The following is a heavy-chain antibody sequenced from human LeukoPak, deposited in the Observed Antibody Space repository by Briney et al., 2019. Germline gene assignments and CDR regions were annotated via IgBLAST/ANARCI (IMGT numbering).Heavy chain of an antibody. D-gene: IGHD3-9*01. CDR1: GYSFTSYW. V-gene: IGHV5-51*01. CDR2: IYPGDSDT. CDR3: VRQRTRDYDILTGYYYHGMDV. Sequence: GESLKISCKGSGYSFTSYWIGWVRQMPGKGLEWMGIIYPGDSDTRYSPSFQGQVTISADKSISTAYLQWSSLKASDTAMYYCVRQRTRDYDILTGYYYHGMDVWGQGTTVTVSS. J-gene: IGHJ6*02.